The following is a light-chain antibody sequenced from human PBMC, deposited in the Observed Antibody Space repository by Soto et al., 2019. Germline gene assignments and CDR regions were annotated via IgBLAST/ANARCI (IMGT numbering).Light chain of an antibody. CDR1: SSNIGAGYD. V-gene: IGLV1-40*01. CDR2: GNS. J-gene: IGLJ2*01. CDR3: QSYDSSLSGYVV. Sequence: QSVLTQPPSVSGAPGQRVTISCTGSSSNIGAGYDVHWYHQLPGTAPKLLIYGNSNRPSGVPDRFSGSKSGTSASLAITGLQADDEADYYCQSYDSSLSGYVVFGGGTQLTVL.